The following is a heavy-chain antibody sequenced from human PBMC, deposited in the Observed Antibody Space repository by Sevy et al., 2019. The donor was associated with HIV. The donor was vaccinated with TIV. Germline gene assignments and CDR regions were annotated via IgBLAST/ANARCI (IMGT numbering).Heavy chain of an antibody. Sequence: SETLSLTCTVSGGSISSGDYYWSWIRQPPGKGLEWIGYIYYSGRTYYNPSLKSRVTISVDTSKNQFSLKLSSVTAADTAVYYCARAAATRIAYDYVWGSPDYWGQGTLVTVSS. CDR3: ARAAATRIAYDYVWGSPDY. D-gene: IGHD3-16*01. CDR2: IYYSGRT. J-gene: IGHJ4*02. CDR1: GGSISSGDYY. V-gene: IGHV4-30-4*01.